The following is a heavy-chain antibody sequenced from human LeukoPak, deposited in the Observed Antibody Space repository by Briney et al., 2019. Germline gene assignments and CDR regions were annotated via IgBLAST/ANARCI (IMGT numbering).Heavy chain of an antibody. D-gene: IGHD2-2*02. CDR2: IYYSGST. CDR3: ARAGQGYCSSTSCYMSLDY. CDR1: GGSISSYY. Sequence: SETLSLTCTVSGGSISSYYWSWIRQPPGKGLEWIGYIYYSGSTNYNPSLKSRVTISLDKSENQFSLKLSSVTAADTAVYYCARAGQGYCSSTSCYMSLDYWGQGTLVTVSS. J-gene: IGHJ4*02. V-gene: IGHV4-59*12.